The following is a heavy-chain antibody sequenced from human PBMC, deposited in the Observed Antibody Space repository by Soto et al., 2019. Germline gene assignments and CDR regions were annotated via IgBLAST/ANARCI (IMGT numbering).Heavy chain of an antibody. CDR3: ARHQDYYDPPAFPPD. J-gene: IGHJ4*02. Sequence: QLQLQESGPGLVKPSETLSLTCTVSGGSISSSSYYWGWIRQPPGKGLEWIGSIYYSGSTYYNPSLKSRVTISVDPSKHQFSLTLSSVTAADTAVYYCARHQDYYDPPAFPPDWGQGTLVTVSS. CDR1: GGSISSSSYY. V-gene: IGHV4-39*01. D-gene: IGHD3-22*01. CDR2: IYYSGST.